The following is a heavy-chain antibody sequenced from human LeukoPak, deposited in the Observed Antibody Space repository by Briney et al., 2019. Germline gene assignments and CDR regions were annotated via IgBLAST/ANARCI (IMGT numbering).Heavy chain of an antibody. CDR1: GFTFSTYE. CDR2: ISSSGSTI. V-gene: IGHV3-48*03. Sequence: GGSLRLSCAASGFTFSTYEMNWVRQAPGKGLEWVSYISSSGSTIFYADSVKGRFTISRDNAKNSLYLQMNSLRAEDTAVYYYARDRNSDLRFDYWGQGTLVTVSS. CDR3: ARDRNSDLRFDY. J-gene: IGHJ4*02. D-gene: IGHD4-11*01.